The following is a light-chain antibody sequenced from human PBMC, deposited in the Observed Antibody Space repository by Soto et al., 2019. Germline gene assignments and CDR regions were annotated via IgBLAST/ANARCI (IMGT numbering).Light chain of an antibody. V-gene: IGLV2-14*03. CDR3: SSYTGNSINWV. CDR1: NSDVGAYNY. CDR2: DVT. Sequence: QSVLTQPASVSGSPGQSVTISCTGTNSDVGAYNYVSWYQQHPGKAPKLMIYDVTNRPSGVSDRFSGSKSGNTASLTVSGRQAEDEADYYCSSYTGNSINWVFGGGTKVTVL. J-gene: IGLJ3*02.